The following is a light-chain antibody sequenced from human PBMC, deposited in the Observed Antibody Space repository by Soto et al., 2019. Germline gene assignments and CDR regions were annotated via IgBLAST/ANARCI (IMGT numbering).Light chain of an antibody. CDR2: GAS. CDR1: QSISSTQ. V-gene: IGKV3-20*01. J-gene: IGKJ1*01. Sequence: EIVWTQSPDTLSLSPGEGATLAWGPSQSISSTQLVWYQQKPGQAPTLLIFGASSRATGIPDRFSGSGSGTDFTLTISGLQPEDFAVYYCQQYGTSPGTFGQGTKVDNK. CDR3: QQYGTSPGT.